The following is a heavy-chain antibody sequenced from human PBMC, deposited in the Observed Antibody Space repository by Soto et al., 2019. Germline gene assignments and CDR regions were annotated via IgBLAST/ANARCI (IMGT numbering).Heavy chain of an antibody. Sequence: PSETLSLTCSVSGGSITSTTHYWGWIRQPPGKGLEWIAAIYYSGNIYHNPSLKSRVTMSIDTSKNQFSLKMSSVTAADTAVYYCARLLHDSRGYYYFDYWGRGTLVTVSS. J-gene: IGHJ4*02. V-gene: IGHV4-39*01. CDR2: IYYSGNI. D-gene: IGHD3-22*01. CDR3: ARLLHDSRGYYYFDY. CDR1: GGSITSTTHY.